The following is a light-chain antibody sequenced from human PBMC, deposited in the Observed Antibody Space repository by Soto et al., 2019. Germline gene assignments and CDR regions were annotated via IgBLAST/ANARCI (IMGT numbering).Light chain of an antibody. CDR3: QQYNSYSET. J-gene: IGKJ1*01. Sequence: DIQMTQSPSTPSASVGDRVTITCRASQSISSWLAWYQQKPGKAPKLLIYKASSLESGVPPRFSGSGSGTEFTLTISSLQPDDFATYYCQQYNSYSETFGQGTKVDIK. CDR1: QSISSW. CDR2: KAS. V-gene: IGKV1-5*03.